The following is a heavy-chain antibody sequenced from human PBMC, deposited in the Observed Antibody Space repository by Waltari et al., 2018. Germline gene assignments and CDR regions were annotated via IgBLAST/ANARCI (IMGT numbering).Heavy chain of an antibody. V-gene: IGHV3-74*01. Sequence: EVQLVESGGALVQPGGSLRLSCSASGFTFSNYWMHWVRQAPGKGLAWVSRINVDGRITVYANSGAGRFTISRDNAKNTVYLEMSGLRAEDTAVYYCTRGEINYSRFDYWGQGSLVTVSS. D-gene: IGHD4-4*01. CDR3: TRGEINYSRFDY. CDR1: GFTFSNYW. CDR2: INVDGRIT. J-gene: IGHJ4*02.